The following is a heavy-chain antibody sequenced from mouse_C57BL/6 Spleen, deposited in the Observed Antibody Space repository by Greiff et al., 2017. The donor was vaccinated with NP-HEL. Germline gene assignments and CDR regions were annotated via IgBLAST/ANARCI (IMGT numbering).Heavy chain of an antibody. CDR2: INPNNGGT. CDR3: ARFEYDDGYAMDY. CDR1: GYTFTDYN. D-gene: IGHD2-4*01. J-gene: IGHJ4*01. V-gene: IGHV1-22*01. Sequence: EVQLQQSGPELVKPGASVKMSCKASGYTFTDYNMHWVKQSHGKSLEWIGYINPNNGGTSYNQKFKGKATLTVNKSSSTAYMELRSLTSEDSAVYYCARFEYDDGYAMDYWGQGTSVTVSS.